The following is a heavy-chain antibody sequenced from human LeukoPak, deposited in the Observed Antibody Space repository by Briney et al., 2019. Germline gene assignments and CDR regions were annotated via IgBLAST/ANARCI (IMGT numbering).Heavy chain of an antibody. V-gene: IGHV3-30-3*01. Sequence: GRSLRLSCAASGFTFSSYAMHWVRQALGKGLEWVAVISYDGSNKYYADSVKGRFTISRDNSKNTLYLQMNSLRAEDTAVYYCAKDRVLESPLAFDIWGQGTMVTVSS. J-gene: IGHJ3*02. CDR3: AKDRVLESPLAFDI. CDR1: GFTFSSYA. CDR2: ISYDGSNK. D-gene: IGHD3-3*01.